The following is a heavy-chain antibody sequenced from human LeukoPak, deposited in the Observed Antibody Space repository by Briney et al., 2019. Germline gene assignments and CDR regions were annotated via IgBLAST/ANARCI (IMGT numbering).Heavy chain of an antibody. CDR1: GGSISSGSYY. J-gene: IGHJ4*02. CDR3: ARGAYCGGDCYLDY. V-gene: IGHV4-61*02. CDR2: IYTSGST. D-gene: IGHD2-21*02. Sequence: SQTLSLTCTVSGGSISSGSYYWSWIRQPAGKGLEWIGRIYTSGSTNYNPSLKSRVTISVDTSKNQFSLKLSSVTAADTAVYYCARGAYCGGDCYLDYWGQGTPVTVSS.